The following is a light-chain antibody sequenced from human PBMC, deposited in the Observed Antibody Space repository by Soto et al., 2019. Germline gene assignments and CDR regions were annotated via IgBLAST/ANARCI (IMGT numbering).Light chain of an antibody. CDR2: DVS. CDR3: SSYTSSSTS. V-gene: IGLV2-14*01. J-gene: IGLJ1*01. CDR1: SSDVGGYNY. Sequence: QSVLTQPASVSGSPGQSITISCTETSSDVGGYNYVSWYQQHPGKAPKLMIYDVSNRPSGVSNRFSGSKSGNTASLTISGLQAEDEADYYCSSYTSSSTSFGTGTKVTVL.